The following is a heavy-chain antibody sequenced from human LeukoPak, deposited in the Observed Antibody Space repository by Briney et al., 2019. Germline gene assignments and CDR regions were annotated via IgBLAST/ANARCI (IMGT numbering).Heavy chain of an antibody. CDR3: ARVILLEWDNWFDP. CDR1: GGSISSYY. Sequence: SETLSLTCTVSGGSISSYYWSWLRQPPGKGLEWNGYIYYSGSTNYNPSLKSRVTISVDTSKNQFSLKLSSVTAADTAVYYCARVILLEWDNWFDPWGQGTLVAVSS. V-gene: IGHV4-59*01. J-gene: IGHJ5*02. CDR2: IYYSGST. D-gene: IGHD3-3*01.